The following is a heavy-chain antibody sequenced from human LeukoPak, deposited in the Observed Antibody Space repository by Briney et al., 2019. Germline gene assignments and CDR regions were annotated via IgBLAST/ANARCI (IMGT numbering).Heavy chain of an antibody. Sequence: GGSLRLSCAASGFTFSSYGMHWVRQAPGKGLEWVAVVWDDGNNKYYADSVKGRFTISRDNSKNTLYLQMNSLRLEDTAVYYCARDPYGSGNYFGFWGQGTLVTVSS. CDR3: ARDPYGSGNYFGF. D-gene: IGHD3-10*01. CDR2: VWDDGNNK. J-gene: IGHJ4*02. V-gene: IGHV3-33*08. CDR1: GFTFSSYG.